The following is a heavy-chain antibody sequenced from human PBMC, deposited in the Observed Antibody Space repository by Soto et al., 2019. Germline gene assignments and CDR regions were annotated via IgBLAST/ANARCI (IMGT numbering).Heavy chain of an antibody. CDR2: INDSGGKT. Sequence: EVKLVESGGGLVQPGGSLRLSCAASGFTFRYFAMSWVRQAPGKGLEWVSTINDSGGKTHFADALKGRFSMSRDNSGNTLFIQLNSLRVEDTAIYYCAKERVDSRDKVFEDWGQGTLVTVS. CDR1: GFTFRYFA. J-gene: IGHJ4*02. V-gene: IGHV3-23*04. CDR3: AKERVDSRDKVFED. D-gene: IGHD2-21*01.